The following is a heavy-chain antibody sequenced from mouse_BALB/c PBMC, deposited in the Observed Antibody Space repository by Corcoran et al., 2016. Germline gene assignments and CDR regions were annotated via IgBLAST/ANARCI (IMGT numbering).Heavy chain of an antibody. V-gene: IGHV1-9*01. D-gene: IGHD2-14*01. Sequence: QVQLQQSGAELMKPGASVKISCKATGYTFSSYWIEWVKQRPGHGLEWIGEILPGSGSTNYNEKFKGKATFTADTSSNTAYMQLSSLTSEDSPVYYWERYYRYAFDSWGQGTPYTVSS. CDR2: ILPGSGST. J-gene: IGHJ2*01. CDR3: ERYYRYAFDS. CDR1: GYTFSSYW.